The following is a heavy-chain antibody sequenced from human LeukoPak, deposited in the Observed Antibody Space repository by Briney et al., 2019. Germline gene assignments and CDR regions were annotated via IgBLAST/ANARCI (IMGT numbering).Heavy chain of an antibody. V-gene: IGHV1-8*02. J-gene: IGHJ4*02. CDR2: MNPNSGNT. Sequence: ASVKVSCKASGGTFSSYAISWVRQAPGQGLEWMGWMNPNSGNTGYAQKFQGRVTMTRNTSISTAYMELSSLRSEDTAVYYCARGGPFEYSSSEGGYWGQGTLDTVSS. CDR3: ARGGPFEYSSSEGGY. CDR1: GGTFSSYA. D-gene: IGHD6-6*01.